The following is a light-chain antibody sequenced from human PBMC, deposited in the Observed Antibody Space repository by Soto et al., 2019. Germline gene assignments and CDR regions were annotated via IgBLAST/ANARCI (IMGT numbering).Light chain of an antibody. J-gene: IGLJ2*01. CDR2: RDN. CDR3: AAWDDSLSGL. CDR1: SSNIGSNY. Sequence: QSVLTQPPSASGTPGQRVTISCSGSSSNIGSNYVYWYQQFPGTAPKLLIYRDNQRPSGVPDRFSRSKSGTSASLAISGLRSEDEADYYCAAWDDSLSGLFGGGTKLTVL. V-gene: IGLV1-47*01.